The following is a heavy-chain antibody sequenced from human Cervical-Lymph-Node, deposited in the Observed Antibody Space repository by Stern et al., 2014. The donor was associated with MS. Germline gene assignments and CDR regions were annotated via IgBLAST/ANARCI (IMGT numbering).Heavy chain of an antibody. Sequence: EVQLLESGGGLVQPGGSLRLSCAASGFTFSSYAMSWVRKAPGQGLEWVSPISCSGDKTYYADSVKGRVTISRDNSKNTLYLQMNSLRAEDTAVYCCAKGAAPIVGANFDYWGQGTMVTVSS. D-gene: IGHD1-26*01. CDR3: AKGAAPIVGANFDY. CDR1: GFTFSSYA. J-gene: IGHJ4*02. V-gene: IGHV3-23*01. CDR2: ISCSGDKT.